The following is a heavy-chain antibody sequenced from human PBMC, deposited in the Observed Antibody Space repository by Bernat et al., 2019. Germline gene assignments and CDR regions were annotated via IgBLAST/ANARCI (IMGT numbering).Heavy chain of an antibody. CDR1: GGSISSSSYY. V-gene: IGHV4-39*01. Sequence: QLQLQESGPGLVKPSETLSLTCTVSGGSISSSSYYWGWIRQPPGKGLEWIGSIYYSGSTYYNPSLKSRVTISVDTSKNQFSLKLSSVTAADTAVYYCARGGLLWFGEDRPDGVPDFQHWGQGTLVTVSS. D-gene: IGHD3-10*01. J-gene: IGHJ1*01. CDR2: IYYSGST. CDR3: ARGGLLWFGEDRPDGVPDFQH.